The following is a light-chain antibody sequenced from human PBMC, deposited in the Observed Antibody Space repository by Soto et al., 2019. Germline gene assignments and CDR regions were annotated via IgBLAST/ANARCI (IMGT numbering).Light chain of an antibody. CDR3: QHYAGGSRIT. CDR2: RIF. Sequence: EIVLTQSPATLSLFPGERATLSCRASQSVSGYLDWFHQKPGQAPRLVLLRIFTRAIGIPDRFSGSGFGTDFTLTISRLEPEDFALYYCQHYAGGSRITFGQGTRLEIK. V-gene: IGKV3-20*01. J-gene: IGKJ5*01. CDR1: QSVSGY.